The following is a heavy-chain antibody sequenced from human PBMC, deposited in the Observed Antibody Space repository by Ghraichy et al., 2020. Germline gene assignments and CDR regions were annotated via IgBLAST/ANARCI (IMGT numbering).Heavy chain of an antibody. CDR3: ARDFRGGGYEYIDY. CDR1: GGSISSYY. CDR2: IYYSGST. D-gene: IGHD5-12*01. V-gene: IGHV4-59*01. J-gene: IGHJ4*02. Sequence: SETLSLTCTVSGGSISSYYWSWIRQPPGKGLEWIGYIYYSGSTNYNPSLKSRVTISVDTSKNQFSLKLSSVTAADTAVYYCARDFRGGGYEYIDYWGQGTLVTVSS.